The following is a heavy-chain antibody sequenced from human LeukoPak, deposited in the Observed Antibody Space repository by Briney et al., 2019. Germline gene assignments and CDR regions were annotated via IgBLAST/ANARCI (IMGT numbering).Heavy chain of an antibody. CDR3: ARGATISETGYFDF. Sequence: SETLSLTCAVYGGSLSRYYWSWIRQSPGKGLEWIAEIDHRGDTNYNPSVKSRVTISVDTSKNQFSLKVRSLSAADTAVYYCARGATISETGYFDFWGQGTLVTVSS. CDR1: GGSLSRYY. CDR2: IDHRGDT. V-gene: IGHV4-34*01. J-gene: IGHJ4*03. D-gene: IGHD1-1*01.